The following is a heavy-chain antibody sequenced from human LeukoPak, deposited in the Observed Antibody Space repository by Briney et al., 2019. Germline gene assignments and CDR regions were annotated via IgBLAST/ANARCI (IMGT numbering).Heavy chain of an antibody. CDR1: GYTFTSYA. Sequence: GASVKVSCKASGYTFTSYAMNWVRQAPGQGLEWMGWINTNTGNPTYAQGFTGRFVFSLDTSVSTAYLQISSLKAEDTAVYYCARDPFVFAMDPYYFDYWGQGTLVTVSS. J-gene: IGHJ4*02. D-gene: IGHD2-2*01. CDR2: INTNTGNP. V-gene: IGHV7-4-1*02. CDR3: ARDPFVFAMDPYYFDY.